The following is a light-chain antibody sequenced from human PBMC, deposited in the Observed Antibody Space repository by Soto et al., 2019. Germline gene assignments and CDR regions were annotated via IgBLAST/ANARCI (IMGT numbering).Light chain of an antibody. CDR3: QQYGNSPRYS. J-gene: IGKJ2*03. Sequence: EIVLTQSPGTLSLSLGERATLSCRASQSVSSNYLAWYQQKPGQAPRLLIYGTSSTATGIPDRFSGSGSGTDFTLTIRRLEPEDFAVYYCQQYGNSPRYSFGQGTKLEIK. CDR1: QSVSSNY. V-gene: IGKV3-20*01. CDR2: GTS.